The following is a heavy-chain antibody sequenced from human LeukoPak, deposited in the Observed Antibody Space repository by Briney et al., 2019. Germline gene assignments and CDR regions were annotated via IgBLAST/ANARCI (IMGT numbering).Heavy chain of an antibody. V-gene: IGHV3-33*01. CDR2: IWYDGSNK. CDR1: GFTFSSYG. D-gene: IGHD3-22*01. J-gene: IGHJ1*01. Sequence: GRSLRLSCAASGFTFSSYGRHWVRQAPGKGLGGVAVIWYDGSNKYYADSVKGRFTISRDNSKNTLYLQMNSLRAEDTAVYYCARDPYDSSGYYFQHWGQGTLVTVSS. CDR3: ARDPYDSSGYYFQH.